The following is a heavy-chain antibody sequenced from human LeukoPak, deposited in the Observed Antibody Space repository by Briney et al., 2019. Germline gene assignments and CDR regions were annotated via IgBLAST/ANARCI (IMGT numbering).Heavy chain of an antibody. J-gene: IGHJ4*02. CDR3: ARAGGYGGNSPLKY. CDR2: IKQDGSEK. D-gene: IGHD4-23*01. V-gene: IGHV3-7*03. Sequence: PGGSLRLSCAASGFTFSSYWMSWVRQAPGKGLEWVASIKQDGSEKYYVDSVKGRFTISRDNAKNSLYLQMNSLRAEDTAVYYCARAGGYGGNSPLKYWGQGTLVTVSS. CDR1: GFTFSSYW.